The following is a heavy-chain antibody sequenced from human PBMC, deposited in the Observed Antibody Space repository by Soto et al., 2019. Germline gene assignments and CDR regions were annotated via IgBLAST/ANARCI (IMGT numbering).Heavy chain of an antibody. D-gene: IGHD4-4*01. Sequence: GGSLRLSCAASGFTFSSYAMSWVRQAPGKGLEWVSAISGSGGSTYYADSVKGRFTISRDNSKNTLYLQMNSLRAEDTAVYYCAKGTSRTTTVSWFDPWGQGTLVTVSS. CDR2: ISGSGGST. CDR1: GFTFSSYA. J-gene: IGHJ5*02. V-gene: IGHV3-23*01. CDR3: AKGTSRTTTVSWFDP.